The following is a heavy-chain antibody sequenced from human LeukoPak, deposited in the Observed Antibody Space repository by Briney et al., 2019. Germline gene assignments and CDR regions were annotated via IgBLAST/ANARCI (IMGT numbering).Heavy chain of an antibody. CDR3: ARRYSSSWYSETDY. D-gene: IGHD6-13*01. CDR1: GGSISSSSYY. V-gene: IGHV4-39*01. CDR2: IYYSGST. J-gene: IGHJ4*02. Sequence: TSETLSLTCTVSGGSISSSSYYWGWIRQPPGKGLVWIGSIYYSGSTSYNPSLKSRVTISVDTSKNQFSLKLSSVTAADTAVYCCARRYSSSWYSETDYWGQGTLVTVSS.